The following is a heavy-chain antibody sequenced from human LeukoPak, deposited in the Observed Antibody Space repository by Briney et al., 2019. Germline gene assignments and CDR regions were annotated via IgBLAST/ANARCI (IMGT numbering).Heavy chain of an antibody. D-gene: IGHD6-19*01. CDR1: GFTFSSYS. CDR3: ARPLGASGWYYAFDI. J-gene: IGHJ3*02. V-gene: IGHV3-48*01. CDR2: ISSSSSTI. Sequence: GGSLRLSCAASGFTFSSYSMNWVRQAPGKGLEWVSYISSSSSTIYYADSVKGRFTISRDNAKNSLYLQMNSLRAEDTAVYYCARPLGASGWYYAFDIWGQGTMVTVSS.